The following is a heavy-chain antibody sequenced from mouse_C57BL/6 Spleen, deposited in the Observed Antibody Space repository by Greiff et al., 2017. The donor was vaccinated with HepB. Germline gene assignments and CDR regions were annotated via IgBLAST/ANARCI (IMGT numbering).Heavy chain of an antibody. CDR1: GYTFTSYG. D-gene: IGHD2-2*01. Sequence: VKLQESGAELARPGASVKLSCKASGYTFTSYGISWVKQRTGQGLEWIGEIYPRSGNTYYNEKFKGKATLTADKSSSTAYIELRSLTSEDSAVYFCARRVVTTAVYYAMDYWGQGTSVTVSS. CDR2: IYPRSGNT. V-gene: IGHV1-81*01. CDR3: ARRVVTTAVYYAMDY. J-gene: IGHJ4*01.